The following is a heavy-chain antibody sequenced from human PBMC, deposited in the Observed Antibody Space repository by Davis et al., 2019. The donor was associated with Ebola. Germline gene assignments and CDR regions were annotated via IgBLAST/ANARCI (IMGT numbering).Heavy chain of an antibody. J-gene: IGHJ4*02. CDR1: GFTFSSYG. CDR2: ISYDGSNK. D-gene: IGHD6-19*01. CDR3: ARGYSSGWAYFDY. Sequence: GESLKISCAASGFTFSSYGMHWVRQAPGKGLEWVAVISYDGSNKYYADSVKGRFTISRDNSKNTLYLQMNSLRAEDTAVYYCARGYSSGWAYFDYWGQGTLVTVSS. V-gene: IGHV3-30*03.